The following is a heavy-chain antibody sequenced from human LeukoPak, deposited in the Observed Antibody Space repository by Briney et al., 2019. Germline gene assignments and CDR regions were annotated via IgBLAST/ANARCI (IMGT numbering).Heavy chain of an antibody. CDR3: ARQNYYGSGSYYKAPADMDV. V-gene: IGHV4-34*01. CDR2: INHSGST. D-gene: IGHD3-10*01. J-gene: IGHJ6*02. CDR1: GGSFSGYY. Sequence: PSETLSLTCAVYGGSFSGYYWSWIRQPPGKGLEWIGEINHSGSTNYNPSLKSRVTISVDTSKNQFSLKLSSVTAADTAVYYCARQNYYGSGSYYKAPADMDVWGQGTTVTVSS.